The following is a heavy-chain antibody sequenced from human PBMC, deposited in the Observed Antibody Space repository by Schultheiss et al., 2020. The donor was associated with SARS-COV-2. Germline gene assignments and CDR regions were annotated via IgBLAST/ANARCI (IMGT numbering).Heavy chain of an antibody. J-gene: IGHJ5*02. Sequence: GGSLRLSCAASGFSFRNYGMYWVRQAPGQGLEWVAVTWSDGNNKYNSDSVRGRFTISRDNSENTLYLQMSSLTVEDTAVYYCARDGSNGDYETGWFDPWGQGTLVTVSS. V-gene: IGHV3-33*01. CDR1: GFSFRNYG. CDR3: ARDGSNGDYETGWFDP. CDR2: TWSDGNNK. D-gene: IGHD4-17*01.